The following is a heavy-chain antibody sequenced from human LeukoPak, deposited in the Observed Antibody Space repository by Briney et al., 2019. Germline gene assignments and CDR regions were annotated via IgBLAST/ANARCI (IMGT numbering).Heavy chain of an antibody. CDR2: ISGSCGST. D-gene: IGHD6-13*01. J-gene: IGHJ4*02. Sequence: PGGSLRLSCAASGFTFSSYAMSWVRQAPGKGLEWVSAISGSCGSTYYADSVKGRFTISRDNSKNTLYLQMNSLRAEDTAVYYCAKGGDSSSDFDYWGQGTLVTVSS. CDR1: GFTFSSYA. CDR3: AKGGDSSSDFDY. V-gene: IGHV3-23*01.